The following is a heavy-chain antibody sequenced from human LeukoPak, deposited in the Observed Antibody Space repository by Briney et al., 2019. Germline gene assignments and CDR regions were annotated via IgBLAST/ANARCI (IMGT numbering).Heavy chain of an antibody. CDR1: GFTFSDYY. D-gene: IGHD3-10*01. CDR2: ISSSGSTI. Sequence: GGSLRLSCAASGFTFSDYYMSWIRQAPGKGLEWVSYISSSGSTIYYADSVKGRFTISRDSAKNSLYLQMNSLRAEDTAVYYCARSLITIVRGAYSPYYFDYWGQGTLVTVSS. V-gene: IGHV3-11*01. CDR3: ARSLITIVRGAYSPYYFDY. J-gene: IGHJ4*02.